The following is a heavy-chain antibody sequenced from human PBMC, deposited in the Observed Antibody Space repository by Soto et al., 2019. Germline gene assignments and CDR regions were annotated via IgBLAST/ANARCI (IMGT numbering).Heavy chain of an antibody. CDR3: GTDQWGGAFDI. D-gene: IGHD3-10*01. CDR2: IRPDGNEI. J-gene: IGHJ3*02. CDR1: GFTLSTYW. Sequence: GGSLRLSCVASGFTLSTYWMAWVRQTPGKGLEFVANIRPDGNEINYVDSVKGRFTISRDNAKNSLFLQMNSLRHDDTAVYYCGTDQWGGAFDIGGQGTTVTVSS. V-gene: IGHV3-7*01.